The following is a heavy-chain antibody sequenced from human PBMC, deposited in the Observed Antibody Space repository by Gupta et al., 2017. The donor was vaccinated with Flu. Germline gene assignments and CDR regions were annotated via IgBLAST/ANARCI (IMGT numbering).Heavy chain of an antibody. V-gene: IGHV3-13*01. CDR2: IGTAGDT. CDR3: ARSRFGAVNDAFDI. Sequence: EVQLVESGGGLVQPGGSLRLSCAASGFTFSSYDMHWVRQATGKGLEWVSAIGTAGDTYYPGSVKGRFTISRENAKNSLYLQMNSLRAGDTAVYYCARSRFGAVNDAFDIWGQGTMVTVSS. J-gene: IGHJ3*02. CDR1: GFTFSSYD. D-gene: IGHD3-10*01.